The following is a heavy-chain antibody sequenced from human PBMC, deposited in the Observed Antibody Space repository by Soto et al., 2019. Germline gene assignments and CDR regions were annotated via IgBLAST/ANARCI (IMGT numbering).Heavy chain of an antibody. CDR1: GFTFSDYA. Sequence: GGSLRLSCAASGFTFSDYAMSWVRHAPGKGLEWVSAIDGSSATTNYADSVKGRFTISRDNSKNTLFLHMGGLRAEDTAVYYCARDRRPSIYSGLAVWGQGTTVTVSS. D-gene: IGHD2-2*01. V-gene: IGHV3-23*01. CDR2: IDGSSATT. CDR3: ARDRRPSIYSGLAV. J-gene: IGHJ6*02.